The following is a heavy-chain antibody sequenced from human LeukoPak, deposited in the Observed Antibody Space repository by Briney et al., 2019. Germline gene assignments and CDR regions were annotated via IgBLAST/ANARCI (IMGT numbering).Heavy chain of an antibody. CDR1: GCSISSGSYY. J-gene: IGHJ5*02. CDR2: IYTSGST. CDR3: ARGNYGDYSNWFDP. V-gene: IGHV4-61*02. Sequence: TSQTLSLTCTVSGCSISSGSYYWSWIRQPAGKGLEWIGRIYTSGSTNYNPSLKSRVTISVDTSKNQFSLKLSSVTAADTAVYYCARGNYGDYSNWFDPWGQGTLVTVSS. D-gene: IGHD4-17*01.